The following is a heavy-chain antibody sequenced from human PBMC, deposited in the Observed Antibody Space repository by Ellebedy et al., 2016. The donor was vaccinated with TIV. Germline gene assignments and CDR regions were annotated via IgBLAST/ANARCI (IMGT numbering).Heavy chain of an antibody. CDR1: GYTFTGYG. CDR3: ARDTNHYDSSGYTTDSYYYGMDV. CDR2: ISVYNGNT. V-gene: IGHV1-18*04. Sequence: ASVKVSCKASGYTFTGYGISWVRQAPGQGLEWMGWISVYNGNTNYAQKLQGRVTMTTDTSTRTAYMELRSLRSDDTAVYYCARDTNHYDSSGYTTDSYYYGMDVWGQGTTVTVSS. J-gene: IGHJ6*02. D-gene: IGHD3-22*01.